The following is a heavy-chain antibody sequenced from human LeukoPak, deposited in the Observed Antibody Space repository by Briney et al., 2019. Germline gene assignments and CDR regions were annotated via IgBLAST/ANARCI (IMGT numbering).Heavy chain of an antibody. CDR2: IYYGGST. D-gene: IGHD6-13*01. Sequence: SETLSLTCTVSGGSINSDSYYWSWIRQHPGKGLEWIGNIYYGGSTYYNASPKSRVTILLDTTKKQFSLALSSVTAADTAVYYCARDRSSYSSSCFDYWGPGTLVTVSS. CDR3: ARDRSSYSSSCFDY. CDR1: GGSINSDSYY. J-gene: IGHJ4*02. V-gene: IGHV4-31*03.